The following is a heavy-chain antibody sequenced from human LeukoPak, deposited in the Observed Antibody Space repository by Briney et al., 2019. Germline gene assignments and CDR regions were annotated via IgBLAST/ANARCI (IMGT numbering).Heavy chain of an antibody. J-gene: IGHJ4*02. CDR1: GFTFSSYA. CDR3: AKDDTHDPKSGDYDG. D-gene: IGHD4-17*01. CDR2: ISGSGVST. V-gene: IGHV3-23*01. Sequence: PGGSLRLSCAASGFTFSSYAMSWVRQAPGKGLEWVSAISGSGVSTYYADSVKGRFTISRDNSKNTVFLQMNSLRAEDSAVYYCAKDDTHDPKSGDYDGWGQGTLVTVSS.